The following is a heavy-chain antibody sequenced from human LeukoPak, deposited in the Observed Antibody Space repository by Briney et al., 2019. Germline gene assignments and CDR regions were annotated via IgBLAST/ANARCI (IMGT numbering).Heavy chain of an antibody. V-gene: IGHV4-34*01. CDR2: INHSGSA. D-gene: IGHD5-18*01. J-gene: IGHJ4*02. CDR1: GGSFSGYY. Sequence: SETLSLTCAVYGGSFSGYYWSWIRQPPGKGLEWIGEINHSGSANYNPSLKSRVTISVDTSKNQFSLKLSSVTAADTAVYYCASGSWGYSYGYALDYWGQGTLVTVSS. CDR3: ASGSWGYSYGYALDY.